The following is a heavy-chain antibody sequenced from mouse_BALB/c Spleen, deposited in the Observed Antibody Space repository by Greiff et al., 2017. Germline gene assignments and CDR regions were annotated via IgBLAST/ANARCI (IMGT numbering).Heavy chain of an antibody. V-gene: IGHV1S29*02. D-gene: IGHD2-3*01. CDR1: GYTFTDYN. J-gene: IGHJ3*01. CDR3: AREDDPRGFAY. Sequence: EVQLQQSGPELVKPGASVKISCKASGYTFTDYNMHWVKQSPGKSLEWIGYIYPYNGGTGYNQKFKSKATLTVDNSSSTAYMELRSLTSEDSAVYYCAREDDPRGFAYWGQGTLVTVSA. CDR2: IYPYNGGT.